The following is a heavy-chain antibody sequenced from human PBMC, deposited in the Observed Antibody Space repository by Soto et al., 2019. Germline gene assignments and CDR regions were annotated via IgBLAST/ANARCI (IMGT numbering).Heavy chain of an antibody. D-gene: IGHD3-3*01. CDR1: GGSFSDYS. V-gene: IGHV4-34*01. CDR2: INHRGQS. J-gene: IGHJ5*02. CDR3: AKVSRITIFGGGWFDP. Sequence: WETLSLTCTVYGGSFSDYSWIWIREPPWKGLEWIGEINHRGQSNYKPSLKSRILISVDKSKNHVSLTLSSVTAADTAVYYCAKVSRITIFGGGWFDPWGQGTLVTVSS.